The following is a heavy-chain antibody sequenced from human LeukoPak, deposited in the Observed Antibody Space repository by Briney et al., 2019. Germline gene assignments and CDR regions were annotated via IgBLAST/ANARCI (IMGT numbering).Heavy chain of an antibody. J-gene: IGHJ4*02. D-gene: IGHD1-1*01. V-gene: IGHV4-39*01. Sequence: SETLSLTCTVSGGSISSSSYYWGWIRQPPGKGLEWIGSIYYSGSTYYNPSLKSRVIISVDTSKNQFSLKLRSVTAIDTAVYYCASSNWLRDANFDNWGQGTLVTVSS. CDR2: IYYSGST. CDR3: ASSNWLRDANFDN. CDR1: GGSISSSSYY.